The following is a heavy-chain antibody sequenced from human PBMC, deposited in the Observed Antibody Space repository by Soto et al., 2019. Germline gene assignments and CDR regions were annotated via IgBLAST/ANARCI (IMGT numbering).Heavy chain of an antibody. CDR1: GFTFSSYS. Sequence: GGSLRLSCAASGFTFSSYSMKWVRQAPGKGLEWVSYISSSSSTIYYADSVKGRFTISRDNAKNSLYLQMNSLRAEDTAVYYCARDPTPWIFGVVKGTNWFDPWGQGTLVTVSS. CDR2: ISSSSSTI. V-gene: IGHV3-48*01. J-gene: IGHJ5*02. D-gene: IGHD3-3*01. CDR3: ARDPTPWIFGVVKGTNWFDP.